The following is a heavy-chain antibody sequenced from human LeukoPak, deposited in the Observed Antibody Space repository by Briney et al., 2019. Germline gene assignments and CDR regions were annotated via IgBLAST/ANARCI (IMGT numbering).Heavy chain of an antibody. CDR1: GGTFSSYA. CDR3: ASTASDTAMADSYYFDY. CDR2: IIPIFGTA. V-gene: IGHV1-69*13. Sequence: ASVKVSCKASGGTFSSYAISWVRQAPGQGLEWMGGIIPIFGTANYAQKFQGRVTITADESTSTAYMELSSLRSEDTAVYYCASTASDTAMADSYYFDYWGQGTLVTVSS. J-gene: IGHJ4*02. D-gene: IGHD5-18*01.